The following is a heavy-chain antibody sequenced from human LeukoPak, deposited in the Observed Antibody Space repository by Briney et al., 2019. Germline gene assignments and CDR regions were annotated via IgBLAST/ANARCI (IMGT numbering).Heavy chain of an antibody. D-gene: IGHD6-13*01. J-gene: IGHJ5*02. V-gene: IGHV4-59*01. CDR2: IYYSGST. Sequence: SETLSLTCTVSGGSISSYYWSWIRQPPGKGLEWIWYIYYSGSTNYNPSLKSRVTISVDTSKHQFSLKLSSVTAADTAVYYCARTIAAAGTCWFDPWGQGTLVTVSS. CDR3: ARTIAAAGTCWFDP. CDR1: GGSISSYY.